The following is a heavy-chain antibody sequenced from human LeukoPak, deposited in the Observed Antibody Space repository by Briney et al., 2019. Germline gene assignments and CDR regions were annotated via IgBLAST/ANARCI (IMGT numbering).Heavy chain of an antibody. CDR3: ARTGPVGRY. V-gene: IGHV1-18*01. J-gene: IGHJ4*02. Sequence: RASVTVSCKASGYNFTNYAILWVRQAPGQGLEWMGWISCNNGYTNYAQKFQGRMSMTTETSTSTAYMALTTLKSDDTAVYYCARTGPVGRYWGQGTLVTVSS. D-gene: IGHD1-26*01. CDR2: ISCNNGYT. CDR1: GYNFTNYA.